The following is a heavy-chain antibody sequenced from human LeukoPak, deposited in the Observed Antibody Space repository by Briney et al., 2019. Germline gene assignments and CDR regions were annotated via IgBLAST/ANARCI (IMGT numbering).Heavy chain of an antibody. CDR3: ARNAFDI. J-gene: IGHJ3*02. V-gene: IGHV3-21*01. CDR2: ISTSSSYI. Sequence: AGGSLRLSCAASGFPFTSFWMTWVRQAPGEGLEWVSSISTSSSYIYYADSVQGRFTISRDNAKNSLYLQMNSLRAEDMALYYCARNAFDIWGQGTMVTVSS. CDR1: GFPFTSFW.